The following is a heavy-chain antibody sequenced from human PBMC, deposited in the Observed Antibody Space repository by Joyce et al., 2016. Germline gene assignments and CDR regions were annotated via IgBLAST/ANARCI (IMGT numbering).Heavy chain of an antibody. CDR1: GGDFSNYT. CDR2: SIPVFGAA. V-gene: IGHV1-69*12. D-gene: IGHD1-14*01. J-gene: IGHJ6*02. Sequence: QVLLVQSGAAVKRPGSSLRVSCKSSGGDFSNYTVNWVRQAPGQRLEWMGGSIPVFGAAKYAEDFQGRVTLTADQSTRTAYLELSSLTSADTAVYYCARGGTSSDHYFFYTLDVWGPGTTVIVSS. CDR3: ARGGTSSDHYFFYTLDV.